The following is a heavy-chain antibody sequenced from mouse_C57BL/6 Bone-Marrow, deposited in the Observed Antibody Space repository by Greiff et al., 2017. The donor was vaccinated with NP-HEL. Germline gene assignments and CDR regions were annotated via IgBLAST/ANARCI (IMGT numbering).Heavy chain of an antibody. Sequence: QVQLQQSGAELVRPGTSVKVSCKASGYAFTNYLIEWVKQRPGQGLEWIGVINPGSGGTNYNEKFKGKATLTADKSSSTAYMQLSSLTSEDSAVYFCARERLRRWYFDVWGTGTTVTVSS. CDR3: ARERLRRWYFDV. V-gene: IGHV1-54*01. J-gene: IGHJ1*03. CDR2: INPGSGGT. D-gene: IGHD3-2*02. CDR1: GYAFTNYL.